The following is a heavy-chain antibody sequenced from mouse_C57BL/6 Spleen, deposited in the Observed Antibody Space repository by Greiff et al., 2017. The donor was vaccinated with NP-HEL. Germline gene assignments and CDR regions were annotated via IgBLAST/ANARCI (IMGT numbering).Heavy chain of an antibody. CDR3: ATGEIYDGYWGAMDY. D-gene: IGHD2-3*01. CDR2: INPNNGGT. Sequence: EVQLQQSGPELVKPGASVKIPCKASGYTFTDYNMDWVKQSHGKSLEWIGDINPNNGGTNYNQKFKGKATLTVDKSSSTAYMELRSLTSEDTAVYYCATGEIYDGYWGAMDYWGQGTSVTVSS. V-gene: IGHV1-18*01. J-gene: IGHJ4*01. CDR1: GYTFTDYN.